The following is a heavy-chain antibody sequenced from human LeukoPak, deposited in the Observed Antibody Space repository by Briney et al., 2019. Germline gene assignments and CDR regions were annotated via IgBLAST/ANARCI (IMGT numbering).Heavy chain of an antibody. CDR2: IDGSGSS. CDR3: AKNLWRDLVWSGEGYYFGY. D-gene: IGHD3-10*01. J-gene: IGHJ4*02. Sequence: SETLSLTCTVSGGSISSGSYYWSWIRQAAGKGLEWIGRIDGSGSSNYNPSLNSRVTMSLDTSKSQFSLKVTSVTAADTAVYYCAKNLWRDLVWSGEGYYFGYWGQGTLVTVSS. CDR1: GGSISSGSYY. V-gene: IGHV4-61*02.